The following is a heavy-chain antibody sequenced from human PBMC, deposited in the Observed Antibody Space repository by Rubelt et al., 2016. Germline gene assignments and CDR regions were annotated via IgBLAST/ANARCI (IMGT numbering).Heavy chain of an antibody. Sequence: EVQLVESGGGLVKPGGSLRLSCAASGFTFSYYSMNWVRQAPGKGLEWVSSISSSSKYIYYADSAKGRFTISRDNAGNSLYLQMNRLRAEDTAVYYCAGGYSPPYIAGAERELDYWGQGTLVTVSS. CDR1: GFTFSYYS. V-gene: IGHV3-21*06. D-gene: IGHD6-19*01. CDR3: AGGYSPPYIAGAERELDY. CDR2: ISSSSKYI. J-gene: IGHJ4*02.